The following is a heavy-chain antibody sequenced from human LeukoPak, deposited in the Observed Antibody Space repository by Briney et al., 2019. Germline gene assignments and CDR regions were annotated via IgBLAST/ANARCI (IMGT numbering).Heavy chain of an antibody. Sequence: GGSLRLSCAASGCTISSYSMNWVRQAPGKGLGWVSYISSSSSTIYYADSLMARFTISRDNAKNSQYLQMNSLRAEDTAVYYCARGGLAFDYWGQGTLVTVSS. D-gene: IGHD3-16*01. V-gene: IGHV3-48*01. CDR2: ISSSSSTI. CDR1: GCTISSYS. CDR3: ARGGLAFDY. J-gene: IGHJ4*02.